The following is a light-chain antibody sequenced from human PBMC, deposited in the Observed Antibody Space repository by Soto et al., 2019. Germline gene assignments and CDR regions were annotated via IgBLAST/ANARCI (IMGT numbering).Light chain of an antibody. V-gene: IGLV2-14*01. Sequence: SVLTQPASVSGSAGHFIAISCTGSSNDVGIYNYVYWCQQHPGKVPKLIIYEVTSRPSGVSIRFSGSKSGNTASLTISGLQPEDEADYYCSSYTTSSTRVFGTGTKVTVL. J-gene: IGLJ1*01. CDR3: SSYTTSSTRV. CDR2: EVT. CDR1: SNDVGIYNY.